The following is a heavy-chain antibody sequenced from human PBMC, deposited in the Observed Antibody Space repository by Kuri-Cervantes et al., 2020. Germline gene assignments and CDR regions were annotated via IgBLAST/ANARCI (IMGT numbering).Heavy chain of an antibody. V-gene: IGHV3-33*08. CDR2: IWYDGSNK. J-gene: IGHJ6*03. CDR3: ARVTTFYFYYYMDV. CDR1: GFTFSTYG. Sequence: GGSLRLSCAASGFTFSTYGMHWVRQAPGKGLEWVAVIWYDGSNKYYADSVKGRFTISRDNSKNTLYLQMNRLRPEDTAVYFCARVTTFYFYYYMDVWGKGTAVTVSS. D-gene: IGHD1-1*01.